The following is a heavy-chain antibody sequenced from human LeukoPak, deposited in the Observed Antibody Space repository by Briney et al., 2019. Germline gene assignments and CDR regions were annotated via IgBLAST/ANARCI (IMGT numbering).Heavy chain of an antibody. CDR1: GFTVRSNY. CDR2: IYSGGST. CDR3: ARDLAVGRWPLWHFDL. V-gene: IGHV3-66*01. D-gene: IGHD5-24*01. Sequence: PGGSLRLSCAASGFTVRSNYMSWVRQAPGKGLEWVSVIYSGGSTNYADSVKGRFSISRDKSKNTLYLQMNRLRAEDTAVYFCARDLAVGRWPLWHFDLWGRGTLVTVSS. J-gene: IGHJ2*01.